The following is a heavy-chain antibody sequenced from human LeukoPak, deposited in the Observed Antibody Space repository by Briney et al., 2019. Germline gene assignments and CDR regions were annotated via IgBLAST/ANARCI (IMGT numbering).Heavy chain of an antibody. J-gene: IGHJ4*02. D-gene: IGHD1-26*01. V-gene: IGHV5-51*01. CDR1: GYSVTNYW. CDR3: ARWGVGAADF. CDR2: IYPGDSDT. Sequence: GESLKISCKSSGYSVTNYWIAWVRQMPGKGLEWMGIIYPGDSDTRYSPSFQGQVTFSADKSISTAYLQWSSLKASDTAMYYCARWGVGAADFWGQGTLVTVSS.